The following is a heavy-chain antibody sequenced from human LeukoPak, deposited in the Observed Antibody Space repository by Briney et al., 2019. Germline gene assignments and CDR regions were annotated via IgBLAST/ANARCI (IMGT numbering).Heavy chain of an antibody. CDR3: ARANRPFHTSGWYKDY. CDR1: GFTFSSYA. D-gene: IGHD6-19*01. J-gene: IGHJ4*02. Sequence: PGRSLRLSCAASGFTFSSYAMHWVRKAPGKGLEWVALISYDGSGQYYTESVKGRFTISRDNSNNTLYLQVNSLRVEDTAVYYCARANRPFHTSGWYKDYWGQGTLVTVSS. CDR2: ISYDGSGQ. V-gene: IGHV3-30-3*01.